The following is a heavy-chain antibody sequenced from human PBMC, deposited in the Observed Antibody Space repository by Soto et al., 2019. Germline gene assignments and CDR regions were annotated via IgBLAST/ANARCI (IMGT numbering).Heavy chain of an antibody. V-gene: IGHV1-69*02. D-gene: IGHD2-2*01. CDR2: IIPILGIA. CDR1: GGTFSSYT. CDR3: ARGYCSSTSCYGVNWFVP. Sequence: SVKVSCKASGGTFSSYTISWVRQAPGQGLEWMGRIIPILGIANYAQKFQGRVTITADKSTSTAYMELSSLRSEDTAVYYCARGYCSSTSCYGVNWFVPWGQGTLVTVSS. J-gene: IGHJ5*02.